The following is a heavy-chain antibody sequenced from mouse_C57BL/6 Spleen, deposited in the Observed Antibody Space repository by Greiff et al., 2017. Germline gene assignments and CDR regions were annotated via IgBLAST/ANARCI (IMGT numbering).Heavy chain of an antibody. D-gene: IGHD2-1*01. CDR3: AREGLDHGNYLAY. CDR2: IYPSDSET. Sequence: QVQLQQPGAELVRPGSSVKLSCKASGYTFTSYWMDWVKQRPGQGLEWIGNIYPSDSETHYNQKFKDKATLTVDKSSSTAYMQLSSLTSEDSAVYYCAREGLDHGNYLAYWGQGTLVTVSA. V-gene: IGHV1-61*01. CDR1: GYTFTSYW. J-gene: IGHJ3*01.